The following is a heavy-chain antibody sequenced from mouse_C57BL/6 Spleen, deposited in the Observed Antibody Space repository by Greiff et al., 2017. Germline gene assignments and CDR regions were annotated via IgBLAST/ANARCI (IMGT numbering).Heavy chain of an antibody. CDR2: IYPGDGDT. CDR1: GYAFSSYW. D-gene: IGHD2-4*01. Sequence: QVQLQQSGAELVKPGASVKISCKASGYAFSSYWMNWVKQRPGKGLEWIGQIYPGDGDTNYNGKFKGKATLTADKASSTAYMQLSSLTSEDSAVYFCARSYDYGYAMDYWGQGTSVTVSS. CDR3: ARSYDYGYAMDY. V-gene: IGHV1-80*01. J-gene: IGHJ4*01.